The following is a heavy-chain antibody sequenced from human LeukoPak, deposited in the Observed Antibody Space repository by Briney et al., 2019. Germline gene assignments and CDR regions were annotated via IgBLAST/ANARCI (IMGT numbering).Heavy chain of an antibody. Sequence: SETLSLTCTVSGGSISSYYWSWIRQPPGKGLEWIGYIYYSGSTNYNPSLKSRVTISVDTSKNQFSLKLSSLTAADTAVYYCARDDDRAREIDYWGQGTLVTVSS. J-gene: IGHJ4*02. V-gene: IGHV4-59*12. D-gene: IGHD3-22*01. CDR2: IYYSGST. CDR1: GGSISSYY. CDR3: ARDDDRAREIDY.